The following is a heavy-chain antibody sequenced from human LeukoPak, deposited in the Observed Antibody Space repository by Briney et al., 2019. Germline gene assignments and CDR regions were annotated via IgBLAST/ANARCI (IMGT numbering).Heavy chain of an antibody. J-gene: IGHJ5*02. CDR1: GGSFSGYY. D-gene: IGHD2-21*02. CDR2: INHSGST. CDR3: ALLLHSPLRWFDP. V-gene: IGHV4-34*01. Sequence: SETLSLTCAVYGGSFSGYYWSWIRQPPGKGLEWIGEINHSGSTNYNPSLKRRVTISVDTSKNQFSRKLSSVTAADTAVYYCALLLHSPLRWFDPWGQGTLVIVSS.